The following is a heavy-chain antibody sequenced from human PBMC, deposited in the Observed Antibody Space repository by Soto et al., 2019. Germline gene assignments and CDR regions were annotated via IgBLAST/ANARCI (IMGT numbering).Heavy chain of an antibody. CDR3: TRGDY. J-gene: IGHJ4*02. V-gene: IGHV4-31*03. CDR1: GDSITTVGYY. CDR2: ISYSGST. Sequence: QVQLQESGPGLVKPSQTLSLTCTVSGDSITTVGYYWTWTRQHPGQGLGWIGFISYSGSTYYSSSTKGRVAISADTSKNQFSLKLNSVTAADAAVYNCTRGDYWGQGTLVTVSS.